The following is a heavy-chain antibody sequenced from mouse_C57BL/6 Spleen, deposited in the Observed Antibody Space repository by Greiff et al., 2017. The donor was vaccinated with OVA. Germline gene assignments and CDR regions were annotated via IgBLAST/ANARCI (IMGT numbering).Heavy chain of an antibody. CDR1: GYTFTSYW. Sequence: QVQLKQPGAELVKPGASVKMSCKASGYTFTSYWITWVKPRPGQGLEWIGDIYPGSGSTNYNEKFKSKATLTVDTSSSTAYMQRSSLTSEDSAVYYCARYDGYYEAMDYWGQGTSVTVSS. J-gene: IGHJ4*01. D-gene: IGHD2-3*01. V-gene: IGHV1-55*01. CDR2: IYPGSGST. CDR3: ARYDGYYEAMDY.